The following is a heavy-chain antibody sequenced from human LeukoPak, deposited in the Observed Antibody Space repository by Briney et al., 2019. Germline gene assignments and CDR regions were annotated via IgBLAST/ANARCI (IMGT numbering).Heavy chain of an antibody. CDR2: INSSGSPI. Sequence: GGSLRLSCAASGFTFSSYEMNWVRQAPGKGLEWVSYINSSGSPIYYADSVKGRFTISRDNAKNSLYLQMNSLRAEDTAVYYCARGSVQLEGQDYYYYGMDVWGQGTTVTVSS. V-gene: IGHV3-48*03. D-gene: IGHD1-1*01. CDR1: GFTFSSYE. CDR3: ARGSVQLEGQDYYYYGMDV. J-gene: IGHJ6*01.